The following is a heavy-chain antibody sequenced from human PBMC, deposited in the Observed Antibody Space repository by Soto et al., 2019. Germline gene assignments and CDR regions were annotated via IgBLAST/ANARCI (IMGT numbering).Heavy chain of an antibody. V-gene: IGHV1-2*04. J-gene: IGHJ5*02. CDR2: INPNSGGT. Sequence: QVQLVQSGAEVKKPGASVKVSCKASGYTFTGYYMHWVRQAPGQGLEWMGWINPNSGGTNYAQKFQGWVTMTRDTSISTAYMELGRLRSDDTAVYYCARGAELELRPSWFDPWGQGTLVTVSS. D-gene: IGHD1-7*01. CDR1: GYTFTGYY. CDR3: ARGAELELRPSWFDP.